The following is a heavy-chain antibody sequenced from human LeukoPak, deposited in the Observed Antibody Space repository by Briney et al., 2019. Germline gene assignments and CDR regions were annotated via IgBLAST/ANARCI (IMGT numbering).Heavy chain of an antibody. V-gene: IGHV5-51*01. D-gene: IGHD3-9*01. CDR1: GYSFTSYW. J-gene: IGHJ4*02. CDR3: ARHPPVGPLSYDILTGFDY. Sequence: GESLKISCKGSGYSFTSYWIGWVRQMPGKGLEWMGIIYPGDSDTRYSPPFQGQVTISADKSISTAYPQWSSLKASDTAMYYCARHPPVGPLSYDILTGFDYWGQGTLVTVSS. CDR2: IYPGDSDT.